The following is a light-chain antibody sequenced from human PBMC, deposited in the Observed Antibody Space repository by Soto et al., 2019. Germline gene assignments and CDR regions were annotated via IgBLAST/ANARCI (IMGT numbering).Light chain of an antibody. J-gene: IGLJ3*02. CDR3: QSYDSSNLV. CDR2: EDD. Sequence: NFMLTQPHSVSESPGKTVTISCTRSSGSIANNYVQWYQQRPGSAPTTVIYEDDERPSGVPDRFSGSIDRSSNSASLTISGLKTEDEADYYCQSYDSSNLVFGGGTKVTVL. CDR1: SGSIANNY. V-gene: IGLV6-57*04.